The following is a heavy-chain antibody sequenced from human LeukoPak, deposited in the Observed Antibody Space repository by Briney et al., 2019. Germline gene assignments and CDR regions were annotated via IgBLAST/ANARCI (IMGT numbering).Heavy chain of an antibody. V-gene: IGHV3-23*01. J-gene: IGHJ6*03. CDR3: ARDRYYDFWSGYYTHSDYMDV. D-gene: IGHD3-3*01. CDR2: ISGSGGST. Sequence: GGSLRLSCAASGFTFSSYAMSRVRQAPGKGLEWVSAISGSGGSTYYADSVKGRFTISRDNSKNTLYLQMNSLRAEDTAVYYCARDRYYDFWSGYYTHSDYMDVWGKGTTVTVSS. CDR1: GFTFSSYA.